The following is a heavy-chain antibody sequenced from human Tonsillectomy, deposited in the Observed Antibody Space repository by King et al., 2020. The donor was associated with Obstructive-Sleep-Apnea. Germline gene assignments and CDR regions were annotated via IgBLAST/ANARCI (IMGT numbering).Heavy chain of an antibody. Sequence: QLVQSGAEVKKPGSSVKVSCKASGGTFSSYAISWVRQAPGQGLEWMGGIIPIFGTANYAQKFQGRVTITADESTSTAYMELSSLRSEDTAVYYCASPFSYNWNPYYYGMDVWGQGTTVTVSS. V-gene: IGHV1-69*01. J-gene: IGHJ6*02. CDR3: ASPFSYNWNPYYYGMDV. D-gene: IGHD1-20*01. CDR1: GGTFSSYA. CDR2: IIPIFGTA.